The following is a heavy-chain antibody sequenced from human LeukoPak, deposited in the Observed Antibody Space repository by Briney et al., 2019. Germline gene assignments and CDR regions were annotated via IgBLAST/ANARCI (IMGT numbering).Heavy chain of an antibody. CDR2: ISYDGNNK. V-gene: IGHV3-30-3*01. Sequence: GGSLRLSCAASGFTFSSYEMNWVRQAPGKGLEWVAVISYDGNNKYYADSVKGRFTISRDNSKNTVYLQMNSLRAEDTAVYYCVRDPPGSAFAFDIWGQGTMVIVSS. D-gene: IGHD3-3*02. CDR3: VRDPPGSAFAFDI. J-gene: IGHJ3*02. CDR1: GFTFSSYE.